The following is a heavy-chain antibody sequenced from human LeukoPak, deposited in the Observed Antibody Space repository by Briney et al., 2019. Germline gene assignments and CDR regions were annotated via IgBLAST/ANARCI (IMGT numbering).Heavy chain of an antibody. D-gene: IGHD2-21*02. CDR2: IIPIVGTT. Sequence: SVKVSCKASGGTFSSYAFSWVRQAPGQGLEWMGGIIPIVGTTNYAQKLQGRVTMTTDTSTSTAYMELRSLRSDDTAVYYCARVSWVVTHADYWGQGTLVTVSS. CDR3: ARVSWVVTHADY. J-gene: IGHJ4*02. CDR1: GGTFSSYA. V-gene: IGHV1-69*05.